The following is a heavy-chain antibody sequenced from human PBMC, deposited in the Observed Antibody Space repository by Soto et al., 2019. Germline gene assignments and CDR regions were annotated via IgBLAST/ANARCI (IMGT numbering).Heavy chain of an antibody. V-gene: IGHV2-5*01. J-gene: IGHJ5*02. CDR2: IYWNDDK. D-gene: IGHD6-19*01. CDR1: GFSLRTSGVG. Sequence: SGPTLVNPTQTLTLTCSFSGFSLRTSGVGVGWIRQPPGKALEWLGFIYWNDDKRYSPSLKSRLTITKDTSKNQVVLTMTNMDPVDTATYYCAKSGSSGWYGWFDPWGQGTLVTVSS. CDR3: AKSGSSGWYGWFDP.